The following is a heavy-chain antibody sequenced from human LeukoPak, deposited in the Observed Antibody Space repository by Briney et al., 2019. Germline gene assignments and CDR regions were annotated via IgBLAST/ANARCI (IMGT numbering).Heavy chain of an antibody. D-gene: IGHD4-17*01. CDR1: GGSISSTRYY. J-gene: IGHJ4*02. CDR3: ARTPLYGDED. CDR2: IYYSGST. V-gene: IGHV4-39*01. Sequence: SETLSLTCSVSGGSISSTRYYWGWIRQPPGKGLEWIGSIYYSGSTYYNPSLKSRVTISVDTSNYQFSLKLRSVTAADTAVYYCARTPLYGDEDWGQGTLVTVSS.